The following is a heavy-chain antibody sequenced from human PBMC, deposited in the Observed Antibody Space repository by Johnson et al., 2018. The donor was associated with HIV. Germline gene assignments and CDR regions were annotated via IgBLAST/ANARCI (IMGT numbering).Heavy chain of an antibody. CDR2: ISGRGITI. J-gene: IGHJ3*01. CDR1: RLTLSDSY. V-gene: IGHV3-11*04. CDR3: ASYVDDPGHVSMIPGGAFDV. Sequence: QVQLVESGGGVVQPGRSLRLSCVASRLTLSDSYMSWIRQAPGKGLEWVSYISGRGITIYYSDSVKGRFTISRDNANNSLYLQMNSLRAEDTAMYYCASYVDDPGHVSMIPGGAFDVWGQGTMVTVSS. D-gene: IGHD3-22*01.